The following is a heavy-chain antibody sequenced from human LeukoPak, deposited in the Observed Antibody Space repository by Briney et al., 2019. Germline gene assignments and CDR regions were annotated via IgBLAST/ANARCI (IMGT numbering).Heavy chain of an antibody. J-gene: IGHJ3*02. CDR2: IYYSGST. CDR1: GGSISSYY. V-gene: IGHV4-59*01. Sequence: SETLSLTCTVSGGSISSYYWSWIRQPPGKGLEWIGYIYYSGSTNYNPSLKSRVTISVDTSKNQFSLKLSSVTAADTAVYYCARVVGAVGETAFDIWGQGTMVTVSS. D-gene: IGHD1-26*01. CDR3: ARVVGAVGETAFDI.